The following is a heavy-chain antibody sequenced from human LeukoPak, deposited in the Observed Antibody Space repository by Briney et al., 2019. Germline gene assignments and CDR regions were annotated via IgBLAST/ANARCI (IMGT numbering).Heavy chain of an antibody. J-gene: IGHJ6*02. CDR1: GFTLGGHD. Sequence: PGGSLRLSCTASGFTLGGHDMHWVRQTTGDGLEWVAAVSAGHHAFYAGSVKGRFTISRDNSKNTLYLQMNSLRAEDTAVYYCARDPRAVTRYYYGMDVWGQGTSVTVSS. V-gene: IGHV3-13*01. CDR2: VSAGHHA. D-gene: IGHD3-16*01. CDR3: ARDPRAVTRYYYGMDV.